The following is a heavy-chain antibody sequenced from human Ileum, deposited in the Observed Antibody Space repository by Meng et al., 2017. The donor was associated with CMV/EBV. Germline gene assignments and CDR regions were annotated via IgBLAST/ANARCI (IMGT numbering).Heavy chain of an antibody. J-gene: IGHJ4*01. V-gene: IGHV3-23*01. CDR2: ISGSGGNT. CDR3: ARWGNAVRGFDY. Sequence: VHVLGLGGGLVLVGGSLGLAFAASGFTFCNTAMSWVRQAPGKGLEWVSVISGSGGNTYYADSVKGRFSISRDNSKNTLYLQMNSLRAEDTAIYYCARWGNAVRGFDYWGRGVLVTVSS. D-gene: IGHD7-27*01. CDR1: GFTFCNTA.